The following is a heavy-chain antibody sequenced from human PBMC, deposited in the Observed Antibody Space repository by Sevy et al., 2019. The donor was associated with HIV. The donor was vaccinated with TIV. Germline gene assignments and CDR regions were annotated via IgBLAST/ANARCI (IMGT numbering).Heavy chain of an antibody. CDR2: INQNGTEI. CDR3: AIKSDYGMDA. Sequence: GGSLRLSCVVSGFTFRNYWMSWVRQAPGKGLEWVANINQNGTEIYSVDSVKGRFTLSRDNTKNSVYLQMNSLRAEDTAIYYCAIKSDYGMDAWGQGTTVTVSS. J-gene: IGHJ6*02. V-gene: IGHV3-7*01. CDR1: GFTFRNYW.